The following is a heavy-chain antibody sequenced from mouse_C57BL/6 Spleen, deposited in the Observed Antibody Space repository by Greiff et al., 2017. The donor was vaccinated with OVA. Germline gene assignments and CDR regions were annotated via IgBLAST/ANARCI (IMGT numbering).Heavy chain of an antibody. Sequence: VQLQQPGAELVRPGTSVKLSCKASGYTFTSYWMHWVKQRPGQGLEWIGVIDPSDSYTNYNQKFKGKPTLTVDTSSSTAYMQLSSLTSEDSAVYYGARYYYSNNDWYFDVWGTGTTVTVSS. D-gene: IGHD2-5*01. V-gene: IGHV1-59*01. CDR3: ARYYYSNNDWYFDV. CDR1: GYTFTSYW. CDR2: IDPSDSYT. J-gene: IGHJ1*03.